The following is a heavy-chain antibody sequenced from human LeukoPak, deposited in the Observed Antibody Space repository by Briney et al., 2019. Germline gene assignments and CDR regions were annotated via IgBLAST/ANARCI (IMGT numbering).Heavy chain of an antibody. Sequence: ASVKVSCKASGYTFTSYGISWVRQAPGQGLEWMGWISAYNGNTNYAQQLQGRVTMTTDTSTSTAYMELRSLRSDDTAVYYCAREADYDSSGYSLDYWGQGTLVTVSS. CDR3: AREADYDSSGYSLDY. CDR2: ISAYNGNT. V-gene: IGHV1-18*01. D-gene: IGHD3-22*01. J-gene: IGHJ4*02. CDR1: GYTFTSYG.